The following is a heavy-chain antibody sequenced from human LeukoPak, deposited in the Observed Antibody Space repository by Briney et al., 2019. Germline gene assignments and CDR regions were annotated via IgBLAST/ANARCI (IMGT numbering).Heavy chain of an antibody. CDR2: IFNGDNT. D-gene: IGHD1-26*01. J-gene: IGHJ4*02. V-gene: IGHV3-53*01. CDR1: GFAFSGYY. Sequence: GGSLRLSCAASGFAFSGYYMTWDRQAPGKGLEWVSLIFNGDNTYYADSVKGRFTISIDNSGNTLYLQMNSLRTVDTAVYYCARVTGSYSFDYWGQGTLVTVSS. CDR3: ARVTGSYSFDY.